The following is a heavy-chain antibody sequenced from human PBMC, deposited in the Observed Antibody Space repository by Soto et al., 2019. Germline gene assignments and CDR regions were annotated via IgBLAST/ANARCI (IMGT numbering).Heavy chain of an antibody. CDR1: GYTFTTYV. CDR3: AREVVRGVQFDY. Sequence: QVQLVQSGAEVKKPGASVKVSCKTSGYTFTTYVVHWVRQAPGQMLEWMAWINADNGVAKSSQEFRDRVTVTRDTSANTVYMEMSSLRSEDTAMYYCAREVVRGVQFDYWGQGTLVTVSS. J-gene: IGHJ4*02. CDR2: INADNGVA. D-gene: IGHD3-10*01. V-gene: IGHV1-3*01.